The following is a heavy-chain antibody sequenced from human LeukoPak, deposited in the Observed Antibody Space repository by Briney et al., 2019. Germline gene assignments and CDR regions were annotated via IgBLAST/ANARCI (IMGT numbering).Heavy chain of an antibody. V-gene: IGHV4-34*01. CDR1: GGSFSGYY. D-gene: IGHD3/OR15-3a*01. Sequence: PSETLSLTCAVYGGSFSGYYWSWIRQPPGKGLEWIGEINHSGSTNYNPSLKSRVTISVDTSKNQFSLKLSSVTAADTAVYYCARNDFLTVYYPPRNGFDPWGQETLVTVPS. CDR3: ARNDFLTVYYPPRNGFDP. J-gene: IGHJ5*02. CDR2: INHSGST.